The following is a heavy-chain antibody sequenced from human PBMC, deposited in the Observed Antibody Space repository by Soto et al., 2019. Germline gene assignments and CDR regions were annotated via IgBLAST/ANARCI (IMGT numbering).Heavy chain of an antibody. Sequence: LSLTCAVSGASVSSTYWGSWVRQPPGKGPEGIGEINHRGSANYNPSLKSRVTISVDISKSQFSLRLPSVTAADTAVYYCARVSASYHYGMAVWGQGITVTGSS. D-gene: IGHD1-26*01. CDR2: INHRGSA. V-gene: IGHV4-4*02. J-gene: IGHJ6*02. CDR1: GASVSSTYW. CDR3: ARVSASYHYGMAV.